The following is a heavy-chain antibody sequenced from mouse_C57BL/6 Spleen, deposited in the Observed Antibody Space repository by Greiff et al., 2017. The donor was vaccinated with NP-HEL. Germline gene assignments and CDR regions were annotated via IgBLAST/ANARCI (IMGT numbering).Heavy chain of an antibody. CDR1: GYAFSSSW. D-gene: IGHD2-4*01. Sequence: VQLQQSGPELVKPGASVKISCKASGYAFSSSWMNWVKQRPGKGLEWIGRIYPGDGDTNYNGKFKGKATLTADKSSSTAYIQLSSLTSEDSAVYFCARSEDYDGVFDYWGQGTTLTVSS. CDR2: IYPGDGDT. CDR3: ARSEDYDGVFDY. V-gene: IGHV1-82*01. J-gene: IGHJ2*01.